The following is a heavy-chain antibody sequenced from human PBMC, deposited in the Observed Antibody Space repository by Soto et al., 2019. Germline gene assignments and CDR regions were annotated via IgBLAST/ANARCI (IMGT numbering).Heavy chain of an antibody. D-gene: IGHD2-15*01. J-gene: IGHJ5*02. V-gene: IGHV1-2*02. CDR3: ARERYCSGGSCYSEIWFDP. CDR2: INPNSGGT. CDR1: GYTFTGYY. Sequence: ASVKVSCKASGYTFTGYYMHWVRQAPGQGLEWMGWINPNSGGTNYAQKFQGRVTMTRDTSISTAYMELSGLRSDDTAVYYCARERYCSGGSCYSEIWFDPWGQGTLVTVSS.